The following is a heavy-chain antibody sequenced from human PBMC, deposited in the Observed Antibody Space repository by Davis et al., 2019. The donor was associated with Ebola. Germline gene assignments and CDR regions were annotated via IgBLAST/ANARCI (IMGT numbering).Heavy chain of an antibody. J-gene: IGHJ5*02. V-gene: IGHV4-59*01. CDR2: IYYSGST. Sequence: SETLSLTCTVFGGSISSYYWSWIRQPPGKGLEWIGYIYYSGSTNYNPSLKSRVTISVDTSKNQFSLKLSSVTAADTAVYYCARITYSSSWKGNWFDPWGQGTLVTVSS. D-gene: IGHD6-13*01. CDR1: GGSISSYY. CDR3: ARITYSSSWKGNWFDP.